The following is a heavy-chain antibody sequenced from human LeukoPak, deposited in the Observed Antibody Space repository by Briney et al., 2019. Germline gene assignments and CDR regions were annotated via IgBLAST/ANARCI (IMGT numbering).Heavy chain of an antibody. CDR2: ITGGGDNT. V-gene: IGHV3-23*01. CDR3: ARDSRLGHCSGGSCSTFNLFDY. CDR1: GFTFSTDD. D-gene: IGHD2-15*01. Sequence: GGSLRLSCAASGFTFSTDDMTWVRQAPGKGLEWVATITGGGDNTYYADSVKGRFTISRDNAKNSLYLEMNSLRAEDTAVYYCARDSRLGHCSGGSCSTFNLFDYWGQGTLVTVSS. J-gene: IGHJ4*02.